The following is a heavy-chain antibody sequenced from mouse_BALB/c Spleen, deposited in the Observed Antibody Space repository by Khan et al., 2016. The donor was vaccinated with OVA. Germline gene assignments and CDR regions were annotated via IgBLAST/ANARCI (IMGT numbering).Heavy chain of an antibody. Sequence: LEESGAELVRPGSSVKISCKASGYAFSSYWMNWVKQRPGQGLEWIGQIYPGDGNTHYNGNFKGKATLTADTSSSTAYMQLSSLTSDDSAVYCCARLGYWLAYWGQGTLVTVSA. CDR3: ARLGYWLAY. CDR2: IYPGDGNT. D-gene: IGHD2-14*01. CDR1: GYAFSSYW. J-gene: IGHJ3*01. V-gene: IGHV1-80*01.